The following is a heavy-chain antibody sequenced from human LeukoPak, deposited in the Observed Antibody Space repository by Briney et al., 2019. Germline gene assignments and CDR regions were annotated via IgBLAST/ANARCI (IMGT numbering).Heavy chain of an antibody. CDR3: ARDPYYYDSSAFYPFDY. D-gene: IGHD3-22*01. CDR2: IRYDGSNK. J-gene: IGHJ4*02. Sequence: GGSLRLSCAASGFTFSNYGMHWVRQAPGKGLEWVAFIRYDGSNKYYAESVRGRFTISRDTSKNTLYLQVSSLRVEDAAVYYCARDPYYYDSSAFYPFDYWGQGTLVTVSS. CDR1: GFTFSNYG. V-gene: IGHV3-30*02.